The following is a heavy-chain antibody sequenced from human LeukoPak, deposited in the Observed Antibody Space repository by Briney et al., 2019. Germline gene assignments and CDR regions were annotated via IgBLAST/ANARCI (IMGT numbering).Heavy chain of an antibody. D-gene: IGHD3-22*01. CDR3: AKDLDYDSSGGTFDY. CDR2: ISGSGGST. J-gene: IGHJ4*02. Sequence: PGGSLRLSCAASGFTFSSYAMSWVRQAPGKGLEWVSAISGSGGSTYYADSVKGRFTISRDNSKNTLYLRMNSLRAEDTAVYYCAKDLDYDSSGGTFDYWGQGTLVTVSS. CDR1: GFTFSSYA. V-gene: IGHV3-23*01.